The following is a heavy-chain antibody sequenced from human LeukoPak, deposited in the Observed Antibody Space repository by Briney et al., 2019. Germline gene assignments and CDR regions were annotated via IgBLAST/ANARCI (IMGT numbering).Heavy chain of an antibody. J-gene: IGHJ4*02. CDR1: GGSFSGYY. D-gene: IGHD3-22*01. CDR3: AGNYYDSSGYYPRRVYYFDY. CDR2: INHSGST. V-gene: IGHV4-34*01. Sequence: SETLSLTCAVYGGSFSGYYWSWIRQPPGKGLEWIGEINHSGSTNYNPSLKSRVTISVDTSKNQFSLKLSSVTAADTAVYYCAGNYYDSSGYYPRRVYYFDYWGQGTLVTVPS.